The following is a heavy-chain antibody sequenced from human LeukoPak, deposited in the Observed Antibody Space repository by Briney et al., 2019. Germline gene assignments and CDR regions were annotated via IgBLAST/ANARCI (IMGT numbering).Heavy chain of an antibody. V-gene: IGHV3-23*01. Sequence: PGGSLRLSCAASGFTFSSYAMHWVRQAPGKGLEWVSVVSSSTIYTFYADSVQGRFTISRDNSKNTLYLQMNGLRAEDTALYYCANSPRIVGPTTAFDVWGQRTTVTVSS. D-gene: IGHD1-26*01. CDR2: VSSSTIYT. CDR1: GFTFSSYA. CDR3: ANSPRIVGPTTAFDV. J-gene: IGHJ3*01.